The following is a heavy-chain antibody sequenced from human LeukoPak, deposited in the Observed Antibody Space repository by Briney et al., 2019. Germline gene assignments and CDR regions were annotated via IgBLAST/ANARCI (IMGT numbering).Heavy chain of an antibody. CDR3: ARAQWRTYSYYYMDV. D-gene: IGHD6-19*01. V-gene: IGHV3-53*01. CDR2: IYSGGST. CDR1: GFTFSFYY. J-gene: IGHJ6*03. Sequence: GGSLRLSCAASGFTFSFYYMSWVRQAPGKGLEWISVIYSGGSTYYADSVKGRFTISRDDSKNTLYLQMNSLRAEDTAIYYCARAQWRTYSYYYMDVWGKGTTVTVSS.